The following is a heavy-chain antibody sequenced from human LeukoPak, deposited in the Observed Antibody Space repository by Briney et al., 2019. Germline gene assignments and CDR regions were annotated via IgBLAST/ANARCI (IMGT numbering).Heavy chain of an antibody. CDR3: AKGYGDLVAIDI. V-gene: IGHV3-30*02. J-gene: IGHJ3*02. Sequence: PGGSLRLSCAASGFTFSSYCMDWVRQAPGKGLEWVALIRYDGSNKDYADSVKGRFTISRDTSKNTLYLQMNSLRDEDTAVYYFAKGYGDLVAIDIWGQGTMVTVSS. D-gene: IGHD4-17*01. CDR1: GFTFSSYC. CDR2: IRYDGSNK.